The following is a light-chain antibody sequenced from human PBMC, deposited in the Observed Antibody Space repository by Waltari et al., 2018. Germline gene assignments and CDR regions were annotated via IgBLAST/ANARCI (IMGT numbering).Light chain of an antibody. CDR2: AAS. Sequence: LTQSPGTLSLSPGERATLSCRASPNIGTYLVWYQQKPGQPPRLLMYAASRRATGVPDWFSGSGSGTDFSLTISRLEPEDFAVYYCQNHERLPATFGQGTRVEIK. CDR1: PNIGTY. CDR3: QNHERLPAT. J-gene: IGKJ1*01. V-gene: IGKV3-20*01.